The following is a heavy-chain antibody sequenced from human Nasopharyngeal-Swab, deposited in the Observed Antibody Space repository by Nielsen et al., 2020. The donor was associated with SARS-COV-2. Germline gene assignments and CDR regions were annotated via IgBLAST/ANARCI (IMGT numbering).Heavy chain of an antibody. CDR2: IWYDGSNK. CDR3: ARRLVWFGEAHYYYYGMDV. CDR1: GFTFSSYG. J-gene: IGHJ6*02. D-gene: IGHD3-10*01. Sequence: GESLKISCAASGFTFSSYGMHWVRQAPGKGLEWVAVIWYDGSNKYYADSVKGRFTISRDNSKNTLYLEMNSLRADDTAVYYCARRLVWFGEAHYYYYGMDVWGQGTTVTVSS. V-gene: IGHV3-33*01.